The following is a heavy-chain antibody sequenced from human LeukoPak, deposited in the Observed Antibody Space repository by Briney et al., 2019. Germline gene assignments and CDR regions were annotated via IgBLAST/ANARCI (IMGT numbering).Heavy chain of an antibody. CDR2: ISAYNGNT. D-gene: IGHD3-22*01. CDR1: GYTFTSYG. Sequence: ASVKVSCKASGYTFTSYGIRWVRQAPGQGLEWMGWISAYNGNTNYARKLQGRVTMTTDTSTSTAYMELRSLRSDDTAVYYCARTTHYDSSGYQYFYYYYGMDVWGQGTTVTVSS. V-gene: IGHV1-18*01. J-gene: IGHJ6*02. CDR3: ARTTHYDSSGYQYFYYYYGMDV.